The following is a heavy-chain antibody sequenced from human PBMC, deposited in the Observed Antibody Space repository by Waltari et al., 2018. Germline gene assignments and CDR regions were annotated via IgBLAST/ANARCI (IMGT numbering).Heavy chain of an antibody. V-gene: IGHV1-24*01. CDR1: GNSITESP. D-gene: IGHD4-17*01. CDR2: FDPEDGEG. J-gene: IGHJ6*02. Sequence: QVQLVQSEAEVMKPGASVKVSCKVSGNSITESPMHWVRQAPGKGLEWMGSFDPEDGEGTDGQGVLDRVTMTEDRSTNTAYMELSSLRLEDTAVYYCATGGDYDEYALHYFRGLDVWGQGTTVIVAS. CDR3: ATGGDYDEYALHYFRGLDV.